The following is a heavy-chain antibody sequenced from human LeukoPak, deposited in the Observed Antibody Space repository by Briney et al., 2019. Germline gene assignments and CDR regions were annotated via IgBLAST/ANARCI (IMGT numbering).Heavy chain of an antibody. CDR3: ARALPKYFDFLTGFYYYYGMDV. Sequence: GGSLRLSCAASGFTVSSNYMSWVRQAPGKGLEWVSGIGSAGDTYYPDSVKGRFTISRDNAKNSLYLQMNSLRAGDTAVYYCARALPKYFDFLTGFYYYYGMDVWGQGTTVTVSS. CDR1: GFTVSSNY. J-gene: IGHJ6*02. CDR2: IGSAGDT. V-gene: IGHV3-13*01. D-gene: IGHD3-9*01.